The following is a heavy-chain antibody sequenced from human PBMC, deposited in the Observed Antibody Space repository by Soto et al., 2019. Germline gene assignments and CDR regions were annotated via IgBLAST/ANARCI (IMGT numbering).Heavy chain of an antibody. CDR1: GGSVSYGDYY. Sequence: SETLSLTCTVSGGSVSYGDYYWSWIRQPPGKGLEWLGYIYYSGSIYYNPSLKSRATISADTSKNQFSLRLSSVTAADTAVYYRARGEMGRDYYFDYWGQGTMVTVSS. J-gene: IGHJ4*02. V-gene: IGHV4-30-4*01. CDR2: IYYSGSI. D-gene: IGHD3-16*01. CDR3: ARGEMGRDYYFDY.